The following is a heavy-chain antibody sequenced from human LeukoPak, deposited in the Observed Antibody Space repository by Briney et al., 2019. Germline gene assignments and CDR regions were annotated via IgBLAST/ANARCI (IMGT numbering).Heavy chain of an antibody. J-gene: IGHJ6*02. V-gene: IGHV3-66*01. CDR2: IYSGGTT. CDR3: ARDTTQRDYYYYGMDV. CDR1: GFTFDDYT. D-gene: IGHD1-14*01. Sequence: GSLRLSCAASGFTFDDYTMHWVRQAPGKGLEWVSVIYSGGTTYYADSVKGRITISRDNSKNTLYLQMSSLRAEDTAVYYCARDTTQRDYYYYGMDVWGQGTTVTVSS.